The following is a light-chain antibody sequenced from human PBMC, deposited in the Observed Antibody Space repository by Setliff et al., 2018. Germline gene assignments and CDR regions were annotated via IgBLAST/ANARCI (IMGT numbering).Light chain of an antibody. Sequence: QSVLTQPRSVSGSPGQSVTISCTGTISDVGGYNFVSWYQVYPGKASKVMIYDVSKRPSGVPDRFSGSKSGTTASLTISGLQAEDEADYYCCSYAGNYLNWVFGGGTKVTVL. CDR3: CSYAGNYLNWV. CDR2: DVS. V-gene: IGLV2-11*01. CDR1: ISDVGGYNF. J-gene: IGLJ3*02.